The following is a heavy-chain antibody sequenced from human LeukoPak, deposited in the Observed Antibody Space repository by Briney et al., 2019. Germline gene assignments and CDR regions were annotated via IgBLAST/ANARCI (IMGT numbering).Heavy chain of an antibody. CDR3: ARAGASSGYTDY. Sequence: ASVKVSCKASGYTFTSYDINRVRQATGQGLEWMGWMNPNSGNTGYAQKFQGRVTITRNTSISTAYMELSSLRSEDTAVYYCARAGASSGYTDYWGQGTLVTVSS. J-gene: IGHJ4*02. D-gene: IGHD3-22*01. V-gene: IGHV1-8*01. CDR1: GYTFTSYD. CDR2: MNPNSGNT.